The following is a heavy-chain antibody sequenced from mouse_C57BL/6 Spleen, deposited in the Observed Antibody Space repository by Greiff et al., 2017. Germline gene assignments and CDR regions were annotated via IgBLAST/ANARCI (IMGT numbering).Heavy chain of an antibody. J-gene: IGHJ1*03. CDR3: ARGAGTWYFDV. D-gene: IGHD4-1*01. Sequence: QVQLQQSGAELVKPGASVTLSCKASGYTFTSYWMHWVKQRPGQGLEWIGMIHPNSGSTNYNEKFKSKATLTVDKSSSTAYMQLSSLTSEDSAVYYCARGAGTWYFDVWGTGTTVTVSS. V-gene: IGHV1-64*01. CDR2: IHPNSGST. CDR1: GYTFTSYW.